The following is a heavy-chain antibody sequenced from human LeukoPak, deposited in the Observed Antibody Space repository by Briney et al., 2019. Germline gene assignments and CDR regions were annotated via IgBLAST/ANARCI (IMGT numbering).Heavy chain of an antibody. CDR3: ARRDSSGYYGH. Sequence: SETLSLTCTVSGGSISSYYWSWIRQPPGKGLEWIGYIYYTGITNYNPSLRSRVTILPDTSKNQLTLNLSSVTAADTALYYCARRDSSGYYGHWGQGTLVTVSS. CDR2: IYYTGIT. J-gene: IGHJ4*02. V-gene: IGHV4-59*08. D-gene: IGHD3-22*01. CDR1: GGSISSYY.